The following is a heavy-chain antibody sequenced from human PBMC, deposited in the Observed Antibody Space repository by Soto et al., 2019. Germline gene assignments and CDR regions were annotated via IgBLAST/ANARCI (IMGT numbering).Heavy chain of an antibody. D-gene: IGHD1-26*01. Sequence: PSETLSLTCSVSGDSMSSDSFYWIWIRQPPGKGLEWIGSVYYTGSSHYNPSLKSRVTISVDTSNNNFSLKMSSLTAADTAVYYCARAGVVGPTVLDYWVQGTLVIVPS. CDR2: VYYTGSS. J-gene: IGHJ4*02. V-gene: IGHV4-39*02. CDR1: GDSMSSDSFY. CDR3: ARAGVVGPTVLDY.